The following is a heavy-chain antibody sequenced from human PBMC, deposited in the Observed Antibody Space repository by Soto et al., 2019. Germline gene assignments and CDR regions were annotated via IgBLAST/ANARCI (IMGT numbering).Heavy chain of an antibody. CDR1: GFTFSRYW. J-gene: IGHJ4*02. D-gene: IGHD3-16*02. CDR2: IKQDGSEK. Sequence: PGGSLRLSCAASGFTFSRYWMSWVRQAPGKGLERVANIKQDGSEKYYVDSVKGRFTISRDNAKNSLYLQMNSLRAEDTAVYYCARRHTNYDYIWGSYRYTQVDYWGQGTLVTVSS. CDR3: ARRHTNYDYIWGSYRYTQVDY. V-gene: IGHV3-7*01.